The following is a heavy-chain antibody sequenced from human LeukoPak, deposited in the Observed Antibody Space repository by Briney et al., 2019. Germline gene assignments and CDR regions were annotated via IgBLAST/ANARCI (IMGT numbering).Heavy chain of an antibody. Sequence: SGPTPVNPTQTLTLTCTFSGFSLSTSGVGVGWIRQPPGKALEWLALIYWDDDKRYSPSLKSRLTITKDTSKNQVVLTMTNMDPVDTATYYCAHTSYYYGSGSQDFDYWGQGTLVTVSS. D-gene: IGHD3-10*01. V-gene: IGHV2-5*02. CDR2: IYWDDDK. CDR3: AHTSYYYGSGSQDFDY. J-gene: IGHJ4*02. CDR1: GFSLSTSGVG.